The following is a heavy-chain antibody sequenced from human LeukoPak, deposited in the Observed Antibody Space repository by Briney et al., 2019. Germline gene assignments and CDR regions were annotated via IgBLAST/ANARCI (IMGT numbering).Heavy chain of an antibody. CDR3: ASNGKQRRDIVVVPSSYYYYYGMDV. J-gene: IGHJ6*02. Sequence: PGGSLRLSCAASGFTFSSYSMNWVRQAPGKGLEWVSSISSSSSYIYYADSVKGRFTISRDNAKNSLYLQMNSLRAEDTAVYYCASNGKQRRDIVVVPSSYYYYYGMDVWGQGTTVTVSS. V-gene: IGHV3-21*01. D-gene: IGHD2-2*01. CDR2: ISSSSSYI. CDR1: GFTFSSYS.